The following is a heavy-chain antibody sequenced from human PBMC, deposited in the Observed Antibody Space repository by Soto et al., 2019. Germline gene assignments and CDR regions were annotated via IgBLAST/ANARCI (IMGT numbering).Heavy chain of an antibody. D-gene: IGHD4-17*01. J-gene: IGHJ4*02. V-gene: IGHV2-26*01. CDR3: ARSTPSGDYAY. Sequence: QVTLKESGPVLVKPTETLTLTCTVSGFSLSNARMGVSWIRQPPGKALEWLAHIFSNDEKSYSTALKSRLTISKDTSKSQVVLTMTNMDPVDTATYYCARSTPSGDYAYWGQGTLVTVSS. CDR2: IFSNDEK. CDR1: GFSLSNARMG.